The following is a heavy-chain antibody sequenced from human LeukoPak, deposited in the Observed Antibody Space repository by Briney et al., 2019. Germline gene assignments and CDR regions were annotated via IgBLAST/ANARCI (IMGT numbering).Heavy chain of an antibody. J-gene: IGHJ4*02. Sequence: PSETLSLTCAVYGGSFGGYYWSWIRQPPGKGLEWIGEINHSGSTNYNPSLKSRVTISVDTSKNQLSLKLNSVTAADTAVYYCARLRGAMTPVTSDFDYWGQGTLVTVSS. CDR1: GGSFGGYY. CDR3: ARLRGAMTPVTSDFDY. D-gene: IGHD4-17*01. CDR2: INHSGST. V-gene: IGHV4-34*01.